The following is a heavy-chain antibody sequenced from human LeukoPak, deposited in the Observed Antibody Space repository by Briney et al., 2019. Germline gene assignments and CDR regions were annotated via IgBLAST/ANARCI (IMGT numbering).Heavy chain of an antibody. D-gene: IGHD3-22*01. CDR2: IYYSGST. CDR3: ARFDSSGYYFDYWYFDL. Sequence: PSETLSLTSTVSGGSISSYYWSWIRQPPGKGLEWIGYIYYSGSTNYNPSLKSRVTISVDTSKNQFSLKLSSVTAADTAVYYCARFDSSGYYFDYWYFDLWGRGTLVTVSS. J-gene: IGHJ2*01. V-gene: IGHV4-59*01. CDR1: GGSISSYY.